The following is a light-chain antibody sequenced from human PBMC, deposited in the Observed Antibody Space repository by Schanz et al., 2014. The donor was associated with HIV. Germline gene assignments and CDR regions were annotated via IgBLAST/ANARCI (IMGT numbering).Light chain of an antibody. CDR1: QSVSSSS. Sequence: MVMTQSPGTLSLSPGERATLSCRASQSVSSSSLAWYQQKPGQAPRLLIYGASNRATGIPDRFSGGGSGTDFTLTISRLEPEDFAVYYCQHYGSSFGPGTKVDIK. V-gene: IGKV3-20*01. CDR2: GAS. CDR3: QHYGSS. J-gene: IGKJ3*01.